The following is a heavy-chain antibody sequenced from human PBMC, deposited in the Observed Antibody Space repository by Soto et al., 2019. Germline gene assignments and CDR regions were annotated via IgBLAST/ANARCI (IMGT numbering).Heavy chain of an antibody. J-gene: IGHJ1*01. D-gene: IGHD5-12*01. V-gene: IGHV3-23*01. Sequence: EVQLLESGGGLVQPGGSLRLSCAASGFTFSSYAMSWVRQAPGKGLEWVSAISGSGGSTYYADSVKGRFTISRDNSKNTLYLQMNRLRAEDPAVYYCAKGLDGYKEYFQHWGQGTLVTVSS. CDR1: GFTFSSYA. CDR3: AKGLDGYKEYFQH. CDR2: ISGSGGST.